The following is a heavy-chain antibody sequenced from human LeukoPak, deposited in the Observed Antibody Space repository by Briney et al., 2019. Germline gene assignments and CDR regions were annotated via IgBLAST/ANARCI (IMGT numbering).Heavy chain of an antibody. Sequence: PGGSLRLSCAASGFTFSSYGMSWVRQAPGKGLEWVSAITGNGANTFYADSVKGRFTISRDNSKNTLYLQMNSLRAEDTAVYYCARPLYGDYYYYGMDVWGQGTTVTVSS. CDR2: ITGNGANT. CDR3: ARPLYGDYYYYGMDV. CDR1: GFTFSSYG. V-gene: IGHV3-23*01. J-gene: IGHJ6*02. D-gene: IGHD4-17*01.